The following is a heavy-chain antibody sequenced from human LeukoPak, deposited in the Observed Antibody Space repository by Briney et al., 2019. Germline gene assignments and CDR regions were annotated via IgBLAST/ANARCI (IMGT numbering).Heavy chain of an antibody. J-gene: IGHJ4*02. CDR1: GGSFSGYY. CDR2: INHSGST. CDR3: ARDEAGTEFFDY. V-gene: IGHV4-34*01. D-gene: IGHD6-19*01. Sequence: PSETLSLTCAVYGGSFSGYYWSWIRQPPGKGLEWIGEINHSGSTNYNPSLKSRVTISVDTSKNQFSLKLSSVTAADTAVYYCARDEAGTEFFDYWGQGTLVTVSS.